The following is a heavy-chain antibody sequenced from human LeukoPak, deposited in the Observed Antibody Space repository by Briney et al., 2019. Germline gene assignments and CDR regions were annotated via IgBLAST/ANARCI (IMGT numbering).Heavy chain of an antibody. CDR3: ARDSKGVFDY. CDR2: MNQDGSEK. CDR1: GFTFGTYW. V-gene: IGHV3-7*01. D-gene: IGHD3-16*01. J-gene: IGHJ4*02. Sequence: GGSLRLSCAASGFTFGTYWMTWVRQAPGKGLEWVANMNQDGSEKYFVDSVKGRFTISGDNTKNSLYLQMSSLRAEDTAVYYCARDSKGVFDYWGQGTLVTVSS.